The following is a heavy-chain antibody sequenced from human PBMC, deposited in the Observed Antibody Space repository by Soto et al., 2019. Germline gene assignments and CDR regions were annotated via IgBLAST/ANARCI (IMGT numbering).Heavy chain of an antibody. CDR3: ARDEYSSSKSKSYYYYGMDV. CDR2: IKQDGSEK. CDR1: GFTFSSYW. Sequence: EVQLVESGGGLVQPGGSLRLSCAASGFTFSSYWMSWVRQAPGKGLEWVANIKQDGSEKYYVDSVKGRFTISRDNAKNSLYLKMNSLRAEDTAVYYCARDEYSSSKSKSYYYYGMDVWGQGTTVTVSS. V-gene: IGHV3-7*03. J-gene: IGHJ6*02. D-gene: IGHD6-6*01.